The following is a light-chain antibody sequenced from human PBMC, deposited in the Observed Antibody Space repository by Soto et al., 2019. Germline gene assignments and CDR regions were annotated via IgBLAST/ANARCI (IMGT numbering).Light chain of an antibody. CDR1: QSLSGNY. CDR2: GAS. Sequence: EIVLTQSPGTLSLSPGERVTLSCRASQSLSGNYLAWYQQKPGQAPRFLIYGASNRATGIPDRFSGGGSGTEFALTINRLEPEDFAVYYCQQYGHSPITFGQGTRLEIK. V-gene: IGKV3-20*01. J-gene: IGKJ5*01. CDR3: QQYGHSPIT.